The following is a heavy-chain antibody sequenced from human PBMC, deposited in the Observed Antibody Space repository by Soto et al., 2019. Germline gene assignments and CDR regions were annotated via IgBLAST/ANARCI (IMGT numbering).Heavy chain of an antibody. CDR1: GFIFSTSGSAFSRYA. J-gene: IGHJ4*02. D-gene: IGHD3-16*01. Sequence: AGGSLRLSCGASGFIFSTSGSAFSRYAMTWVRQTPGKALEWVSSISGSGVRTYYSDSVRGRFTISRDNSKDRLYLEMNSVRAEDTAVYYCATPAYDYWGQGTLVTVSS. CDR3: ATPAYDY. CDR2: ISGSGVRT. V-gene: IGHV3-23*01.